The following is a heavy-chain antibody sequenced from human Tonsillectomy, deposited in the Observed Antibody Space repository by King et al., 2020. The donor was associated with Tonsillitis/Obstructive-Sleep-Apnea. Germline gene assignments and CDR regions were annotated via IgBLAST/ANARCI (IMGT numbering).Heavy chain of an antibody. D-gene: IGHD2-2*01. CDR2: INHSGST. Sequence: VQLQQWGAGLLKPSETLSLTCAVYGGSFSGYYWNWIRQPPGKGLEWIGAINHSGSTNYNPSLKSRVTISVDTSKNQFSLKLSSETAADTAVYNCARAEVVVVPAANTYSYYMDVWGKGTTVTVSS. CDR3: ARAEVVVVPAANTYSYYMDV. V-gene: IGHV4-34*01. CDR1: GGSFSGYY. J-gene: IGHJ6*03.